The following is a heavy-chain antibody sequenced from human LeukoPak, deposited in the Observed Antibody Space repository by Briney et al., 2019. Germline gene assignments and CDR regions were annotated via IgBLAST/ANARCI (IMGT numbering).Heavy chain of an antibody. CDR3: ARVQSRRDYYSSYGMDV. CDR1: GYTFTGYY. D-gene: IGHD3-22*01. Sequence: GASVKVSCKASGYTFTGYYMHWVRQAPGQGLEWMGWINPNSGGTNYAQKFQGWVTMTRDTSISTAYMELSRLRSDDTAVYYCARVQSRRDYYSSYGMDVWGQGTTVTVSS. CDR2: INPNSGGT. V-gene: IGHV1-2*04. J-gene: IGHJ6*02.